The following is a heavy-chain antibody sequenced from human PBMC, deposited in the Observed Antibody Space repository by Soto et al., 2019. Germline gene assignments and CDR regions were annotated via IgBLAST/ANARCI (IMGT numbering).Heavy chain of an antibody. CDR1: GYTFTSYG. V-gene: IGHV1-18*01. D-gene: IGHD3-22*01. CDR2: ISAYNGNT. J-gene: IGHJ4*02. CDR3: ASLDHYYDSSGYYSDY. Sequence: GASVKVSCKASGYTFTSYGISWVRQAPGQGLEWMGWISAYNGNTNYAQKLQGRVTMTTDTSTSTAYMELRGLRSDDTAVYYCASLDHYYDSSGYYSDYWGQGTLVTVSS.